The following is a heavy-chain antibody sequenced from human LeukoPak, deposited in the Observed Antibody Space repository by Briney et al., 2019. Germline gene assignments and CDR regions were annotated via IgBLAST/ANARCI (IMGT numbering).Heavy chain of an antibody. CDR3: AKGVVVMVPDDALEI. V-gene: IGHV3-30*02. CDR2: IRYDGSNT. D-gene: IGHD2-2*01. J-gene: IGHJ3*02. Sequence: GGSLRLSCAESGFSFSSYGMQWVRQAPGKVLEWVGFIRYDGSNTYYADSVKGRFTISRDNSKNTLYLQMNSLRAEDTAVYYCAKGVVVMVPDDALEIWGQRTMVTVSS. CDR1: GFSFSSYG.